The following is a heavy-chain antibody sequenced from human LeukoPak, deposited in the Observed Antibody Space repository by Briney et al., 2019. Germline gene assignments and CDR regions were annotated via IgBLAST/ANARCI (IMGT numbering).Heavy chain of an antibody. V-gene: IGHV3-23*01. CDR3: ARDERAAFDS. CDR2: IRGGGTYT. Sequence: GGSLRFSCEASGFTFSNNAMNWVRQAPGKGLEWVSAIRGGGTYTYYADSVKGRFTVSRENSKSTVYLQMNSLRVEDTAIYYCARDERAAFDSWGQGTLVTVSS. CDR1: GFTFSNNA. D-gene: IGHD1-1*01. J-gene: IGHJ4*02.